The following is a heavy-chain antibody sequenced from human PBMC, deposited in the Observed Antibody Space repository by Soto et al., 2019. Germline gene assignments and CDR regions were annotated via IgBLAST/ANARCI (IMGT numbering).Heavy chain of an antibody. Sequence: SETLSLTCAVSGGSISSGGYSWSWIRQPPGKGLEWIGYIYHSGSTYYNPSLKSRVTISVDRSKNQFSLKLSSVTAADTAVYYCARDYGSGSYYWFDHWGQGTLVTVSS. CDR1: GGSISSGGYS. CDR3: ARDYGSGSYYWFDH. D-gene: IGHD3-10*01. V-gene: IGHV4-30-2*01. CDR2: IYHSGST. J-gene: IGHJ5*02.